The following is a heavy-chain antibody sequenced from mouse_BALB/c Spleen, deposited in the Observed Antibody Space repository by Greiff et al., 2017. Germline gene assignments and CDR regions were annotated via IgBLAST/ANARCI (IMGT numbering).Heavy chain of an antibody. CDR2: IRLKSNNYAT. CDR3: TRQGNYRAMDY. V-gene: IGHV6-6*02. D-gene: IGHD2-1*01. J-gene: IGHJ4*01. CDR1: GFTFSNYW. Sequence: EVQLQQSGGGLVQPGGSMKLSCVASGFTFSNYWMNWVRQSPEKGLEWVAEIRLKSNNYATHYAESVKGRFTISRDDSKSSVYLQMNNLRAEDTGIYYCTRQGNYRAMDYWGQGTSVTVSS.